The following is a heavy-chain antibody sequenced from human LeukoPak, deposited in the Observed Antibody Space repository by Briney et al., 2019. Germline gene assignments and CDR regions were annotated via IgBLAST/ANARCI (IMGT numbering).Heavy chain of an antibody. J-gene: IGHJ4*02. CDR2: VYDGGTT. V-gene: IGHV3-53*01. D-gene: IGHD2-2*01. CDR1: GFTVSNNY. Sequence: GGSQRLSCAASGFTVSNNYLSWVRQAPGKGLEWVSFVYDGGTTVYADSVKGRFTISRDNSKNTLYLEMNSLRAEDTAVYYCARWYCSSAYCYYDYWGQGTLVTVSS. CDR3: ARWYCSSAYCYYDY.